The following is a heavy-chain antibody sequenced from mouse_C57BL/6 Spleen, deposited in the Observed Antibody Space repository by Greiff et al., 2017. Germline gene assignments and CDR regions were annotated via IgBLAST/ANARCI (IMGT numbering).Heavy chain of an antibody. V-gene: IGHV1-74*01. CDR3: AIGGRLRLYFDY. J-gene: IGHJ2*01. CDR1: GYTFTSYW. Sequence: QVQLQQPGAELVKPGASVKVSCKASGYTFTSYWMHWVKQRPGQGLEWIGRIYPSDRDTTYNQKFNGKATLTVDKSSSPAYMQLSSLTSEDSAVYYCAIGGRLRLYFDYWGQGTTLTVSS. D-gene: IGHD3-2*02. CDR2: IYPSDRDT.